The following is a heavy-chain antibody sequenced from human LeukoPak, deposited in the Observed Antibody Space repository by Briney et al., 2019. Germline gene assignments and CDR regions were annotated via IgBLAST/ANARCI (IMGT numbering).Heavy chain of an antibody. D-gene: IGHD3-10*01. CDR2: ISYDGSNK. CDR1: GFTFGSYG. J-gene: IGHJ4*02. CDR3: AKDHGESYYGSGSLFDY. V-gene: IGHV3-30*18. Sequence: GSLRLSCAASGFTFGSYGMHWVRQAPGKGLEWVAVISYDGSNKYYADSVKGRFTISRDNSKNTLYLQMNSLRAEDTAVYYCAKDHGESYYGSGSLFDYWGQGTLVTVSS.